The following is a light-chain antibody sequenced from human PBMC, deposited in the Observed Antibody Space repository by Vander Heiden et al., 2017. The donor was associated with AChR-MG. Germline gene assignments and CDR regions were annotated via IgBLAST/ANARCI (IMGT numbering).Light chain of an antibody. CDR1: QGISSY. J-gene: IGKJ2*01. V-gene: IGKV1-8*01. CDR2: AAS. CDR3: QQDYSYPYT. Sequence: AIRITQSPSSLSASTGDRVTITCRASQGISSYLAWYQQKPGKAPKLLIYAASTVQSGVPSRFSGSGSGTDFTLTISCLQSEDFATYYCQQDYSYPYTFGQGTKLEIK.